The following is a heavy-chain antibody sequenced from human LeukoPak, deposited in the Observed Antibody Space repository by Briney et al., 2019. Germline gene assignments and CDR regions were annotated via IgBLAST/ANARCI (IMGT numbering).Heavy chain of an antibody. CDR2: INPNSGGT. V-gene: IGHV1-2*06. CDR3: ARVNMVLSWFDP. Sequence: ASVKVSCKASGYTFTGYYMHWVRQAPGQGLEWMGRINPNSGGTNYAQKFQGRVTMTRDTSISTAYMELSRLRSDDTAVYYCARVNMVLSWFDPWGQGTLVTVSS. CDR1: GYTFTGYY. J-gene: IGHJ5*02. D-gene: IGHD3-10*01.